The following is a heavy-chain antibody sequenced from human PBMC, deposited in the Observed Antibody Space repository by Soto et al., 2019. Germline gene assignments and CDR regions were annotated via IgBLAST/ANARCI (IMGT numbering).Heavy chain of an antibody. V-gene: IGHV3-21*01. D-gene: IGHD3-10*01. Sequence: EVQLVESGGGLVKPGGSLRLSCAASGFTFSSYSMNWVRQAPGKGLEWVSSISSSSSYIYYADSVKGRFTISRDNAKISQYWQMNSLRAEDTAVYYCARGKGWFGELFIDYWGQGTLVTVSS. J-gene: IGHJ4*02. CDR3: ARGKGWFGELFIDY. CDR1: GFTFSSYS. CDR2: ISSSSSYI.